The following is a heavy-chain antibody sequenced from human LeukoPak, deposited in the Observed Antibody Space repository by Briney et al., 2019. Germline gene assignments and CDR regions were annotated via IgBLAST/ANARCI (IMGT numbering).Heavy chain of an antibody. Sequence: GGSLRLSCAASGFNVSIYWMHWVRQAPGKGLVWVSRINSDGSRRMYADSVKGRFTISRDNAKNTLYLQMNSLRAEDTATYFCTRGGYCGADNCYSGGDYFDPWDQGTLVTVSS. J-gene: IGHJ5*02. CDR3: TRGGYCGADNCYSGGDYFDP. CDR1: GFNVSIYW. D-gene: IGHD2-15*01. CDR2: INSDGSRR. V-gene: IGHV3-74*03.